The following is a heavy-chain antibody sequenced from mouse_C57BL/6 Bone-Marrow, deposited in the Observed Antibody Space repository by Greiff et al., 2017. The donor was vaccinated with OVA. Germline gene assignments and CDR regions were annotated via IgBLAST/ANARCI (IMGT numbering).Heavy chain of an antibody. J-gene: IGHJ3*01. CDR3: ARHGLGRGRLGWFAY. CDR1: GYTFTTYP. D-gene: IGHD4-1*01. CDR2: FHPYNDDT. Sequence: QVQLQQSGAELVKPGASVKMSCKASGYTFTTYPIEWMKQNHGKSLEWIGNFHPYNDDTKYNEKFKGKATLTVEKSSSTVYLELSRLTSDDSAVYYYARHGLGRGRLGWFAYWGQGTLVTVSA. V-gene: IGHV1-47*01.